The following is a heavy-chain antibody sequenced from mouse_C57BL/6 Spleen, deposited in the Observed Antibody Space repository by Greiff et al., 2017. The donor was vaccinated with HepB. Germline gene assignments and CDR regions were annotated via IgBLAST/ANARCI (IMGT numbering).Heavy chain of an antibody. Sequence: EVKLVESGEGLVKPGGSLKLSCAASGFTFSSYAMSWVRQTPEKRLEWVAYISSGGDYIYYADTVKGRFTISRDNARNTLYLQMSSLKSEDTAMSYCTRDGITTVVEGYFDVWGTGTTVTVSS. CDR1: GFTFSSYA. V-gene: IGHV5-9-1*02. J-gene: IGHJ1*03. CDR3: TRDGITTVVEGYFDV. D-gene: IGHD1-1*01. CDR2: ISSGGDYI.